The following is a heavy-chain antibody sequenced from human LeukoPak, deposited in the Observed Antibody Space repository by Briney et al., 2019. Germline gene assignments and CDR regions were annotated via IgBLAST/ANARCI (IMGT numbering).Heavy chain of an antibody. J-gene: IGHJ4*02. CDR2: IFSGGET. CDR1: GFSVSNTY. D-gene: IGHD1-26*01. V-gene: IGHV3-66*01. Sequence: GGSLRLSCAASGFSVSNTYVSWVRQAPGRGLEWVSIIFSGGETYDAESVKDRFTIARDNSQNTVYLQMNGLRPDDTAVYYCALIRGRSYPLSYWGQGSLATVSS. CDR3: ALIRGRSYPLSY.